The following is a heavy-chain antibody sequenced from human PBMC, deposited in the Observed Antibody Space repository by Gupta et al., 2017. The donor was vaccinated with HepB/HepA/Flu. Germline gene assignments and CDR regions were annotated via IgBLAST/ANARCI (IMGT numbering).Heavy chain of an antibody. CDR1: GGSISRSNW. V-gene: IGHV4-4*02. CDR2: IYHSGST. Sequence: QVQLQESGPGLVKPSGTLSLTCAVSGGSISRSNWWSWVRQPPGKGLEWIGEIYHSGSTNYNPSLKSRVTISVDKSKNQFSLKLSSVTAADTAVYYCARAGYDFWSGYYSSYFDYWGQGTLVTVSS. J-gene: IGHJ4*02. D-gene: IGHD3-3*01. CDR3: ARAGYDFWSGYYSSYFDY.